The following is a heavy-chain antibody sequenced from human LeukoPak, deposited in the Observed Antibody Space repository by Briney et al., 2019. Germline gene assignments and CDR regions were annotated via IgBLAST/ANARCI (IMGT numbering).Heavy chain of an antibody. J-gene: IGHJ5*02. CDR3: ARVGATILDWFYP. CDR1: GYTFTSYA. D-gene: IGHD1-26*01. CDR2: MNPNSGNT. V-gene: IGHV1-8*01. Sequence: ASVKVCCKASGYTFTSYAINWVRQATGQGLEWMGWMNPNSGNTGYAQKFQGRVTMTRNTSISTAYMELSSLRSEDTAVYYCARVGATILDWFYPWGQGTLVTVSS.